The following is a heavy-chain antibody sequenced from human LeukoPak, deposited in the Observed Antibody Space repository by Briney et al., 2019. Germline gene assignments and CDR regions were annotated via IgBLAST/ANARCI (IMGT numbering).Heavy chain of an antibody. J-gene: IGHJ5*02. CDR1: GYTFTSYG. D-gene: IGHD2-2*01. Sequence: VASVKVSCKASGYTFTSYGISWVRQAPGQGLEWMGWISAYNGNTNYAQKLQGRVTMTTDTSTSTAYMELRSLRSDDTAVYYCAGNPYLSPAFRYCSSTSCSYWFDPWGQGTLVTVSS. CDR2: ISAYNGNT. CDR3: AGNPYLSPAFRYCSSTSCSYWFDP. V-gene: IGHV1-18*01.